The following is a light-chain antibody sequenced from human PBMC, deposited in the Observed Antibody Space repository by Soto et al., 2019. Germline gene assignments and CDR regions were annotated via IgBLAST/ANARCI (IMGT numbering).Light chain of an antibody. Sequence: DIVMTQSPDSLAVSLGERATINCKSSQNILYSSNNKNYLAWYQQKPGQPPKLLIYWASTRESGVPDRFSGSESGTNFTLTISSLQAEDVAVYYCQQYYITPPITFGQGTRLEIK. CDR3: QQYYITPPIT. CDR1: QNILYSSNNKNY. V-gene: IGKV4-1*01. J-gene: IGKJ5*01. CDR2: WAS.